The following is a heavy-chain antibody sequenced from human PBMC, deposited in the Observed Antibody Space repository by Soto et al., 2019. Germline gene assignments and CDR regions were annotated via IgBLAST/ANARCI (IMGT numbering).Heavy chain of an antibody. D-gene: IGHD3-10*01. J-gene: IGHJ4*02. V-gene: IGHV3-21*01. CDR1: GFTFSNYN. Sequence: EVQLLESGGGLVKPGGCLRLSCAGSGFTFSNYNMKWVRQAPGKGLEWVSSISSTSTYTYYAESLKGRFTISRDNAKNSLFLEMDSLRVENTAVYYCARTRGAHYGGTDYWGQGTLVTVSS. CDR3: ARTRGAHYGGTDY. CDR2: ISSTSTYT.